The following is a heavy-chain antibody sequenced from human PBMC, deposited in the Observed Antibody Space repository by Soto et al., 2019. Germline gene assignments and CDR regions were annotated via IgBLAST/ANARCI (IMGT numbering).Heavy chain of an antibody. Sequence: GASVKVSCKASGGTFSSYAISWVRQAPGQGLEWMGGIIPIFGTANYAQKFQGRVTITADESTSTAYMELSSLRSEDTAVYYCARDAAAGTHHFFDYWGQGTLVTVSS. CDR2: IIPIFGTA. CDR1: GGTFSSYA. D-gene: IGHD6-13*01. V-gene: IGHV1-69*13. CDR3: ARDAAAGTHHFFDY. J-gene: IGHJ4*02.